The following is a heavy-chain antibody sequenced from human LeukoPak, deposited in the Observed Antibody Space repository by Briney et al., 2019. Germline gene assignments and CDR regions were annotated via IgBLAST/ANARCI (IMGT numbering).Heavy chain of an antibody. Sequence: GGSLRLSCAASGFTFSSYAMSWVRQAPGKGLEWVSAISDSDSSTYYPDSVKGRFTISRDNSKNTLYLQMNSLRAEDTAVYYCAKSALVTTVTTAWGRGTLVTVSS. CDR3: AKSALVTTVTTA. D-gene: IGHD4-11*01. V-gene: IGHV3-23*01. CDR2: ISDSDSST. J-gene: IGHJ4*02. CDR1: GFTFSSYA.